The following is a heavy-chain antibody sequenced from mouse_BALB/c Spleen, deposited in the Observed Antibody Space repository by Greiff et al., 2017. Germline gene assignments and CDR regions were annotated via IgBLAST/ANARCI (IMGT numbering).Heavy chain of an antibody. J-gene: IGHJ1*01. CDR1: GFTFSSYW. CDR2: IRLKSDNYAT. V-gene: IGHV6-6*02. D-gene: IGHD2-3*01. Sequence: EVKLMESGGGLVQPGGSMKLSCVASGFTFSSYWMSWVRQSPEKGLEWVAEIRLKSDNYATHYAESVKGKFTISRDDSKSRLYLQMNSLRAEDTGIYYCTGGYYHYWYFDVWGAGTTVTVSS. CDR3: TGGYYHYWYFDV.